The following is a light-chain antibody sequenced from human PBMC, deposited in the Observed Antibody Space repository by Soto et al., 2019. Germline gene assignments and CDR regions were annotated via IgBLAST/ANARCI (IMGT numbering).Light chain of an antibody. CDR2: EGS. CDR3: FSYTSSGTYV. J-gene: IGLJ1*01. V-gene: IGLV2-14*02. Sequence: QSALTQPASVSGSPGQSITISCTGTSSDVGSHNLVSWYQQHPGKAPKLMIFEGSKRPSGVSNRFSGSKSGNTASLTISGLQAEDETDYYCFSYTSSGTYVFGTGTKLTVL. CDR1: SSDVGSHNL.